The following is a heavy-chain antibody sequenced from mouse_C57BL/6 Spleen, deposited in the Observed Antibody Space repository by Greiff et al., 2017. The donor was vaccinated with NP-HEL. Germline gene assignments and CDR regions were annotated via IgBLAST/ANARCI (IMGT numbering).Heavy chain of an antibody. V-gene: IGHV1-69*01. D-gene: IGHD2-2*01. Sequence: QVQLQQPGAELVMPGASVKLSCKASGYTFTSYWMHWVKQRPGQGLEWIGEIDPSDSYTNYNQKFKGKSTLTVDKSSSTAYMQLSSLTSEDSAVYYCARSRGYGRYFDVWGTGTTVTVSS. J-gene: IGHJ1*03. CDR3: ARSRGYGRYFDV. CDR1: GYTFTSYW. CDR2: IDPSDSYT.